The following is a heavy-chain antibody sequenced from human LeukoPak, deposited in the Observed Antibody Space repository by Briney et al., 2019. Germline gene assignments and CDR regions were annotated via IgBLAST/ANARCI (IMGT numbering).Heavy chain of an antibody. D-gene: IGHD6-13*01. J-gene: IGHJ3*02. CDR2: IYYSGST. Sequence: RSSETLFLTCTVPGGSISSYFWSWSRQPPGKGLEWIGYIYYSGSTNYNPSLKNRVTISVDTSKNQFSLKLSSVTAADTAVYYCARGEPYNSSFYAFDIWGQGTMVTVSS. V-gene: IGHV4-59*01. CDR1: GGSISSYF. CDR3: ARGEPYNSSFYAFDI.